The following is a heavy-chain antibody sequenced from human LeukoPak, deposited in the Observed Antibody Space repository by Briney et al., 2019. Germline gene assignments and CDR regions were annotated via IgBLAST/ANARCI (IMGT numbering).Heavy chain of an antibody. Sequence: GSLRLSCAASGFTFSEYSTHWVRQAPGKGLEYVSAISTNGGSTYYANSVKGRFTISRDDPKNTLDLQMGSLRPEDMAVYYCARGFRYYGSGIDYWGQGTLVTVSS. D-gene: IGHD3-10*01. CDR3: ARGFRYYGSGIDY. V-gene: IGHV3-64*01. J-gene: IGHJ4*02. CDR1: GFTFSEYS. CDR2: ISTNGGST.